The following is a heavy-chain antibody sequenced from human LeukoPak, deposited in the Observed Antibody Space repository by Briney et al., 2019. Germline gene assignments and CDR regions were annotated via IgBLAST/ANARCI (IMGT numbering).Heavy chain of an antibody. CDR2: IWYDGGHK. Sequence: GGSLRLSCEASGFTFSRFGMHWVRQAPGKGLEWVAVIWYDGGHKYYADSVKGRFTISRDNSKNTLYLQMDSLRADDTAVYFCARGWAIITRSYYFDYWGQGALVTVSS. CDR1: GFTFSRFG. V-gene: IGHV3-33*01. D-gene: IGHD5-24*01. CDR3: ARGWAIITRSYYFDY. J-gene: IGHJ4*02.